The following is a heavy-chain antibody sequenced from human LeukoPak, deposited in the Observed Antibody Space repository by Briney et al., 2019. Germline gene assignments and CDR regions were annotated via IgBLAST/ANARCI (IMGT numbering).Heavy chain of an antibody. CDR1: GFTFSSYV. CDR3: AKHGYCSGISCFFDF. D-gene: IGHD2-2*03. V-gene: IGHV3-23*01. J-gene: IGHJ4*02. CDR2: ISGSGGST. Sequence: AGGSLRLSCAASGFTFSSYVMSWVRQAPGKGLEWVSAISGSGGSTYYADSVKGRLTISRDNSKNTLYLQMNSLRAEDTAVYYCAKHGYCSGISCFFDFWGQGTQVTVSS.